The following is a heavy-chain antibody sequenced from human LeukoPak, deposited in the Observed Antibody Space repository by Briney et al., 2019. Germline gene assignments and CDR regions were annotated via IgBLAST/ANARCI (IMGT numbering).Heavy chain of an antibody. CDR1: GYSFTAYW. Sequence: GASLQISSRGSGYSFTAYWIAWGRQMPGKGLEWMATIYPGDSATTYSPSFQGQVTISADKSITTAYLQWSSLKASDTAMYYCARPAAGLGGFDYWGQGTLVTVSS. J-gene: IGHJ4*02. CDR2: IYPGDSAT. V-gene: IGHV5-51*01. CDR3: ARPAAGLGGFDY. D-gene: IGHD3-16*01.